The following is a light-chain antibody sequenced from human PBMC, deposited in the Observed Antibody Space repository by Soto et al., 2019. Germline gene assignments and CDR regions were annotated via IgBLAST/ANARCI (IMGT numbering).Light chain of an antibody. CDR1: SSDVGSYNL. CDR2: EGS. J-gene: IGLJ2*01. V-gene: IGLV2-14*02. CDR3: CSYTRSGTLS. Sequence: QSVLTQPASVSGSPGQSITISCTGTSSDVGSYNLVSWYQQHPGKAPKLMIYEGSKRPSGISARFSGSKSGNTASLTISGLQPEDTALYYCCSYTRSGTLSFGGGTKVTVL.